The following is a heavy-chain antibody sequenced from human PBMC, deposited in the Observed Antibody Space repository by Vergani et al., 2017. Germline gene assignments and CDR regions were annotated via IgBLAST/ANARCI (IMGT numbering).Heavy chain of an antibody. Sequence: EVQLVQSGAEVKKPGESLKISCKGSGYRFTSYWIGWVRQMPGKGLEWMGIIYPGNSDTRYSPSFQGQVTISADKSISTAYLQWSSLKASDTAMYYCARVISMVRVVIYYGMDVWGQGTTVTVSS. CDR1: GYRFTSYW. CDR2: IYPGNSDT. V-gene: IGHV5-51*01. J-gene: IGHJ6*02. CDR3: ARVISMVRVVIYYGMDV. D-gene: IGHD3-10*01.